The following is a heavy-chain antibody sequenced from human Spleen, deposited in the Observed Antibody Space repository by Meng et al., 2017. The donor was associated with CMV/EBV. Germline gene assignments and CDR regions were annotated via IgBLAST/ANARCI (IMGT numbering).Heavy chain of an antibody. CDR1: GFYFSTHA. D-gene: IGHD1-26*01. Sequence: GESLKISCAASGFYFSTHAMDWVRQAPGKGLEWVASVSSSGTYIYYADSVKGRFTISRDNAKDSLYLQMSSLRVEDTAVYYCARQEGAILGLAYWGQGTLVTVSS. CDR3: ARQEGAILGLAY. J-gene: IGHJ4*02. CDR2: VSSSGTYI. V-gene: IGHV3-21*01.